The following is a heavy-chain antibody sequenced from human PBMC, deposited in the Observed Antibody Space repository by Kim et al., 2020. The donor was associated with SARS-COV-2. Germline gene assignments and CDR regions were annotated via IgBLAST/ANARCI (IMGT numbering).Heavy chain of an antibody. CDR3: AGICGTTSCSDDY. D-gene: IGHD2-2*01. J-gene: IGHJ4*02. V-gene: IGHV3-23*01. Sequence: NADSVRGRFTNSRDNPKSTVYLQMNSLRAEDTAVYYCAGICGTTSCSDDYWGQGTLVTVSS.